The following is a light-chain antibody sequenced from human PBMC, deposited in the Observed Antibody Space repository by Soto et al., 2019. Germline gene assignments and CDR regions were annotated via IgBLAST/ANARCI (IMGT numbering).Light chain of an antibody. CDR3: QQLNRYAVT. Sequence: IELRRSGYLLSASVADRVTITCRASQATSSYLAWYQQKPGKAPKLLIYAASTLQSGVPSRFSGSGSGTAFTLTLRTLHPDEFAIPYCQQLNRYAVTFGQGTRLEIK. J-gene: IGKJ5*01. CDR2: AAS. CDR1: QATSSY. V-gene: IGKV1-9*01.